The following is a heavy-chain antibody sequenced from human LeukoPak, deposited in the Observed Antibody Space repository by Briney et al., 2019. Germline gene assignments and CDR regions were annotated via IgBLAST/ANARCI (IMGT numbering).Heavy chain of an antibody. CDR2: INPSGGST. CDR1: GYTFTSYY. Sequence: GASVKVSCKASGYTFTSYYMHWVRQAPGQGLEWMGIINPSGGSTSYAQKFQGRVTMTRDTSTSTVYMELSSLRSEDTAVYYCAREDQRTVYGDYPGHFDYWGQGTLVTVSS. CDR3: AREDQRTVYGDYPGHFDY. V-gene: IGHV1-46*01. J-gene: IGHJ4*02. D-gene: IGHD4-17*01.